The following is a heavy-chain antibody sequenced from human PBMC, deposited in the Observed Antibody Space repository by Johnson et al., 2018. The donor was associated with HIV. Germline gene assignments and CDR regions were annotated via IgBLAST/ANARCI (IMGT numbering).Heavy chain of an antibody. J-gene: IGHJ3*02. CDR2: ISYDGSNK. D-gene: IGHD3-10*01. Sequence: VKLLESGGGVVQPGRSLRLSCAASGFTFSSYGMHWVRQAPGKGLEWVAVISYDGSNKYYADSVKGRFTISRDNSKNTLYLQMNSLRAEDTAVYYCAVYYYGSGSRNDAFDIWGQGTMVTVSS. CDR3: AVYYYGSGSRNDAFDI. V-gene: IGHV3-30*03. CDR1: GFTFSSYG.